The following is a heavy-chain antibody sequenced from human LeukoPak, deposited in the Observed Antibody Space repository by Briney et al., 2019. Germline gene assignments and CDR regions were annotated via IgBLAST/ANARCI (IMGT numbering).Heavy chain of an antibody. J-gene: IGHJ3*02. CDR1: GGTFSSYA. CDR3: ARKYYYDSSGNNAFDI. CDR2: IIPIFGTA. D-gene: IGHD3-22*01. V-gene: IGHV1-69*06. Sequence: SVKVSCKASGGTFSSYAISWVRQAPGQGLEWMGGIIPIFGTANYAQKFQGRVTITADKSTSTAYMELSRLRSDDTAVYYCARKYYYDSSGNNAFDIWGQGTMVTVSS.